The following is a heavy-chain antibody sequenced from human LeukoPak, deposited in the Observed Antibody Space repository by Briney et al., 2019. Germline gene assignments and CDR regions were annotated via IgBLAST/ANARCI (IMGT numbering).Heavy chain of an antibody. D-gene: IGHD4-23*01. CDR1: GYTFTNYA. CDR2: TNGATGNT. J-gene: IGHJ4*02. CDR3: ARSPGGNARTWLDY. Sequence: ASVKVSCKASGYTFTNYALHWVRQAPGQSLEWMGWTNGATGNTRFSQDFQGRLTITIDTSASTGYVELSSLRSEDTAVYYCARSPGGNARTWLDYWGQGTLVTVSS. V-gene: IGHV1-3*02.